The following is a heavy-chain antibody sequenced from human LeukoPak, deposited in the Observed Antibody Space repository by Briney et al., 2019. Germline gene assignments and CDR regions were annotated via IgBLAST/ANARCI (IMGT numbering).Heavy chain of an antibody. V-gene: IGHV4-30-4*08. CDR1: GGSISSGDYY. CDR2: IYYSGST. Sequence: TSETLSLTCTVSGGSISSGDYYWSWIRQPPGKGLEWIGYIYYSGSTYYNPSLKSRVTISVDTSKNQFSLKLSSVTAADMAVYYCARVNYDYYYYMDVWGKGTTVTVSS. J-gene: IGHJ6*03. D-gene: IGHD4-23*01. CDR3: ARVNYDYYYYMDV.